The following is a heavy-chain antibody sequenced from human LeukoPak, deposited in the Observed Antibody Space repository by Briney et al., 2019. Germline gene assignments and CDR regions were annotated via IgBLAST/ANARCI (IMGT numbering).Heavy chain of an antibody. CDR1: GFGFTDSA. V-gene: IGHV3-23*01. D-gene: IGHD1-7*01. Sequence: PGGSLRLSCAASGFGFTDSAMTWVLQAPGKGLGWVSAISTSGGDTIYTDSVKGRFTISRDNSKNTLYLQMNSLRAEDTAKYYCAKGGNYAPLDYWGQGTLVTVSS. CDR2: ISTSGGDT. J-gene: IGHJ4*02. CDR3: AKGGNYAPLDY.